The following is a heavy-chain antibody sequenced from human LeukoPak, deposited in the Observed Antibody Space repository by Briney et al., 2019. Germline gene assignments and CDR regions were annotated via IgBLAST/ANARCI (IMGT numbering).Heavy chain of an antibody. V-gene: IGHV3-33*01. CDR1: GFTFSNHG. Sequence: GGSLRLSCAASGFTFSNHGMNWARQAPGKGLEWVAVIWYDGSDKYYSDSVKGRFTISRDNSKNTLYLQMNSLRAEDTAVYYCAREEGEGFDYWGQGTLVTVSS. D-gene: IGHD3-16*01. CDR3: AREEGEGFDY. CDR2: IWYDGSDK. J-gene: IGHJ4*02.